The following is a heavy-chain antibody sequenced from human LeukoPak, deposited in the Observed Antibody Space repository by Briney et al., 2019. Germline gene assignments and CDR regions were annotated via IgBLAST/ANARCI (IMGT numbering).Heavy chain of an antibody. Sequence: SETLSLTCAVSGYSISSGYYWGWIRQPPGKGLEWIGSIYHSGSTYYNPSLKSRVTISVDTSKNQFSLKLSSVTAADTVVYYCARSYYYYDSSGYSYAFDIWGRGTMVTVSS. D-gene: IGHD3-22*01. V-gene: IGHV4-38-2*01. CDR3: ARSYYYYDSSGYSYAFDI. CDR1: GYSISSGYY. J-gene: IGHJ3*02. CDR2: IYHSGST.